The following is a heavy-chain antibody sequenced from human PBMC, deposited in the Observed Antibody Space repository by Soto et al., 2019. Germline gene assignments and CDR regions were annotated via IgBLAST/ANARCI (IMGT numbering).Heavy chain of an antibody. V-gene: IGHV4-34*01. Sequence: PSETLSLTCAVYGGSFSGYYWSWIHQPPGKGLEWIGEINHSGSTNYNPSLKSRVTISVDTSKNQFSLKLSSVTAADTAVYYCARGPRKRMVSYYYYMDVWGKGTTVTVSS. CDR3: ARGPRKRMVSYYYYMDV. CDR1: GGSFSGYY. CDR2: INHSGST. D-gene: IGHD2-8*01. J-gene: IGHJ6*03.